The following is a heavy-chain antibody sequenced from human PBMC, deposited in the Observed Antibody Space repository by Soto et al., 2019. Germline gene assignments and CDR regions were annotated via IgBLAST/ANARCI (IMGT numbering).Heavy chain of an antibody. CDR3: ARAGGNWGYSSSWP. CDR2: ISAYNGNT. V-gene: IGHV1-18*01. J-gene: IGHJ5*02. Sequence: ASVKVSCKASGFTFTSSAVQWVRQARGQRLEWMGWISAYNGNTNYAQKFQGRVTMTTDTSTSTAYMELRSLRSDDTAVYYCARAGGNWGYSSSWPWGQGTLVTVSS. D-gene: IGHD6-13*01. CDR1: GFTFTSSA.